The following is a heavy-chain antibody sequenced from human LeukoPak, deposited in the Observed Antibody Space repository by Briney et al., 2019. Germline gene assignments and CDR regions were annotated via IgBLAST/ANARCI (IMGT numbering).Heavy chain of an antibody. Sequence: ASVKVSCKASGYTFTSYGISWVRQAPGQGLEWMGWISAYKGNTNYAQKLQGRVTMTTDTSTSTAYMELRSLRSDDAAVYYCARDSLYGSGSYLPDYWGQGTLVTVSS. CDR1: GYTFTSYG. V-gene: IGHV1-18*01. CDR2: ISAYKGNT. CDR3: ARDSLYGSGSYLPDY. J-gene: IGHJ4*02. D-gene: IGHD3-10*01.